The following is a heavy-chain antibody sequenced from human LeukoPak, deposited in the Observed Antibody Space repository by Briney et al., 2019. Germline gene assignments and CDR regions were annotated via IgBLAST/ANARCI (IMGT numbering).Heavy chain of an antibody. J-gene: IGHJ3*02. V-gene: IGHV1-69*13. D-gene: IGHD2-2*01. Sequence: GASVKVSCKASGGTFSRYAISWVRQAPRQGLEWMGGIIPIFGTANYAQKFQGRVTITVDESTSTAYMEISSLRSEDTAVYYCARDLGQLCPRPMCSFDIWGQGTVVTVSS. CDR1: GGTFSRYA. CDR3: ARDLGQLCPRPMCSFDI. CDR2: IIPIFGTA.